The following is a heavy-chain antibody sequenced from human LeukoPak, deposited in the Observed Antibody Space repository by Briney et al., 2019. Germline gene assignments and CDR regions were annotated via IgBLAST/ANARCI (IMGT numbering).Heavy chain of an antibody. J-gene: IGHJ3*02. CDR3: ARDVVVTSSPDAFDI. Sequence: PSETLSLTCAVYGGSFSGYYWSWIRQPPGKGLEWIGYISNSGTTSYNPSLKSRVSISVDTSDNLFSLSLRSVTAADTAVYYCARDVVVTSSPDAFDIWGQGTVVTVSS. V-gene: IGHV4-34*09. CDR1: GGSFSGYY. CDR2: ISNSGTT. D-gene: IGHD2-21*02.